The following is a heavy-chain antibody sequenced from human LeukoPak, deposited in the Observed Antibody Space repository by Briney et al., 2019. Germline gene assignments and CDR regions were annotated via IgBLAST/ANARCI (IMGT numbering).Heavy chain of an antibody. J-gene: IGHJ3*02. V-gene: IGHV7-4-1*02. Sequence: GASVKVSCKASGYTFTGYYMHWVRQAPGQGLEWMGWINTNTGNPTYAQGFTGRFVFSLDTSVSTAYLQISSLKAEDTAVYYCASAYYDFWSGYYMAFDIWGQGTMVTVSS. D-gene: IGHD3-3*01. CDR1: GYTFTGYY. CDR3: ASAYYDFWSGYYMAFDI. CDR2: INTNTGNP.